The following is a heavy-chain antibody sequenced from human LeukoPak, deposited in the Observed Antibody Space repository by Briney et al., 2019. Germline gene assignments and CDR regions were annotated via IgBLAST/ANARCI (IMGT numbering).Heavy chain of an antibody. D-gene: IGHD3-22*01. CDR1: GFTFSNAW. J-gene: IGHJ4*02. V-gene: IGHV3-15*07. Sequence: GGSLRLSCAASGFTFSNAWMNWVRQAPGKGLEWVGRIKSKTDGGTTDYAAPVKGRFTISRDDSKNTLYLQMNSLKTEDTAVYYCTLAGFTMIVVAHLGGDYLGQGTLVTVSS. CDR3: TLAGFTMIVVAHLGGDY. CDR2: IKSKTDGGTT.